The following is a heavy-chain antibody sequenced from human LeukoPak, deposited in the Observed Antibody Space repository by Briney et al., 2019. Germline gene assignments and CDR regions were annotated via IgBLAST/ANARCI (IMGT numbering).Heavy chain of an antibody. CDR3: ARDTAMETPHYYYYMDV. CDR2: MNPNSGNT. J-gene: IGHJ6*03. Sequence: ASVKVSCKASGYTFTSYDINWVRQATGQGLEWMGWMNPNSGNTGYAQKFQGRATMTRNTSISTAYMELSSLRSEDTAVYYCARDTAMETPHYYYYMDVWGKGTTVTVSS. D-gene: IGHD5-18*01. CDR1: GYTFTSYD. V-gene: IGHV1-8*01.